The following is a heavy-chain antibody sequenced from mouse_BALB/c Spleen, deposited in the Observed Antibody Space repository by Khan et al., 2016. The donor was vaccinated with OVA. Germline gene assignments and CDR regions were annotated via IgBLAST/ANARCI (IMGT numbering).Heavy chain of an antibody. D-gene: IGHD1-1*01. CDR1: GYSITTDYA. CDR3: ARVYGGDFDY. V-gene: IGHV3-2*02. J-gene: IGHJ2*01. Sequence: VQLNESGPGLVKPSQSLSLTCTVTGYSITTDYAWNWIRQFPGNKLEWMGFISYSGNTKYNPSLKSRISITRDTSKTQFFLQLKSVTTEDTGRYYCARVYGGDFDYWGQGTTLTVAS. CDR2: ISYSGNT.